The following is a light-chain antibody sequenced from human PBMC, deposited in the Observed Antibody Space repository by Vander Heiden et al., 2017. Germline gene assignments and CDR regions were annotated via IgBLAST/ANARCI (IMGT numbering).Light chain of an antibody. CDR2: WAS. CDR1: QSVLYSSNNKNY. V-gene: IGKV4-1*01. Sequence: DIVMTQSPDSLAVSLGERATINCKSSQSVLYSSNNKNYLAWYQQKPGQPPKLLIYWASTRESGVPDRFSGSGYGTDFTLTISSRQAEDVAVYYCQQYDSTHTWTFGQGTKVEIK. J-gene: IGKJ1*01. CDR3: QQYDSTHTWT.